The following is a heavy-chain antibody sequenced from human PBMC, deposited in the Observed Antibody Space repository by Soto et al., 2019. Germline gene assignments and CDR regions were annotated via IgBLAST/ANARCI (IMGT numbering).Heavy chain of an antibody. CDR1: GFTFDDYA. J-gene: IGHJ2*01. Sequence: GGSLRLSCAASGFTFDDYAMHWVRQAPGRGLEWVSGISWNSGSIGYADSVKGRFTISRDNAKNSLYLQMNSLRAEDTALYYCAKDNGYSYGAIWYFDLWGRGTLVPVSS. V-gene: IGHV3-9*01. CDR3: AKDNGYSYGAIWYFDL. D-gene: IGHD5-18*01. CDR2: ISWNSGSI.